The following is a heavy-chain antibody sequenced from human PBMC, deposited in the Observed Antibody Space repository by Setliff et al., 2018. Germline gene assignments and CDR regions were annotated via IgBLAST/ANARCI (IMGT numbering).Heavy chain of an antibody. V-gene: IGHV4-30-4*08. Sequence: KPSETLSLTCTVSGGSISSGDYYWSWIRQPPGKGLEWIGYIYSSGSTYYNPSLKSRVSISVDTSKNQFSLKLSYVTAADTAVYYCARDYYDSSGYYYKVHYYYFDYWGQGTLVTVSS. CDR1: GGSISSGDYY. CDR2: IYSSGST. J-gene: IGHJ4*02. CDR3: ARDYYDSSGYYYKVHYYYFDY. D-gene: IGHD3-22*01.